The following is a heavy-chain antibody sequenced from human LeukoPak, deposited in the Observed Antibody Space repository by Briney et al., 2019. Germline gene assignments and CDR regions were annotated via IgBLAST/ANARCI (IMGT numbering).Heavy chain of an antibody. V-gene: IGHV3-30*02. Sequence: GGSLRLSCAASGFTFSSYGMHWVRQAPGKGLEWVAFIRYDGSNKYYADSVKGRFTISRDNSKNTLYLQMNSLRAEDTAVYYCAKLSGGSYYYYYMDVWGKGTTVTISS. D-gene: IGHD3-16*01. CDR1: GFTFSSYG. CDR2: IRYDGSNK. CDR3: AKLSGGSYYYYYMDV. J-gene: IGHJ6*03.